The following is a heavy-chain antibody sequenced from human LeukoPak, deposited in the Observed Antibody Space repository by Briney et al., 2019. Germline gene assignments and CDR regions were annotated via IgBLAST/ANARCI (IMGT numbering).Heavy chain of an antibody. Sequence: GGSLRLSCAASGFTFRTYWMAWVRQAPGKGLEWVANINPGGSAKYYVDSVKGRFTISRDDAKTSLYLQMDSLRAEDTAVYSCARVVVVAATRWFDPWGQGTLVTVSS. D-gene: IGHD2-15*01. V-gene: IGHV3-7*04. CDR3: ARVVVVAATRWFDP. J-gene: IGHJ5*02. CDR1: GFTFRTYW. CDR2: INPGGSAK.